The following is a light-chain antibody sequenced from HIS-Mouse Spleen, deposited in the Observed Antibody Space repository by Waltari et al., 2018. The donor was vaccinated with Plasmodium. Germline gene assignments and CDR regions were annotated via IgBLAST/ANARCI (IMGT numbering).Light chain of an antibody. CDR2: KVS. J-gene: IGKJ3*01. Sequence: DVVMTQSPLSLPVTLGQPASISCRSSQSLVHSDGNTYLNWFQQRPGQSQRRLIYKVSNRDSGVPDRFSGSGSGTDFTLKISRVEAEDVGVYYCMQGTHWPPFTFGPGTKVDIK. CDR1: QSLVHSDGNTY. CDR3: MQGTHWPPFT. V-gene: IGKV2-30*02.